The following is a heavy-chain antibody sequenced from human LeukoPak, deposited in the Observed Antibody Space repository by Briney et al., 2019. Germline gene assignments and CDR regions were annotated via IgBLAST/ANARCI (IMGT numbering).Heavy chain of an antibody. CDR3: AKKGGGGYFDS. V-gene: IGHV3-23*01. J-gene: IGHJ4*02. CDR1: EFAFSNYA. D-gene: IGHD3-10*01. CDR2: INTGGEYT. Sequence: PGGSLRLSCAASEFAFSNYAMSWVRQAPGKGLEWVSGINTGGEYTYYADSAKGRFTISRDNSKNTLYLQMNSLRAEDTAVYYCAKKGGGGYFDSWGQGTLVTVSS.